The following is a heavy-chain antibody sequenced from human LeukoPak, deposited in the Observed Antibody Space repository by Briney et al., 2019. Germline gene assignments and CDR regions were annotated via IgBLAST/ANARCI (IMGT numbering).Heavy chain of an antibody. CDR1: GFIFSKYA. V-gene: IGHV3-64*02. J-gene: IGHJ6*02. Sequence: GGSLRLSCATSGFIFSKYAMHWVRQAPGKGLEYVSGINGQGNNTYYADSVKGRFTISRDNSKNALYLQMGSLRAEDMAVYYCVRKGVTISGVVIAPYGMDVWGQGTTVSVSS. CDR3: VRKGVTISGVVIAPYGMDV. D-gene: IGHD3-3*01. CDR2: INGQGNNT.